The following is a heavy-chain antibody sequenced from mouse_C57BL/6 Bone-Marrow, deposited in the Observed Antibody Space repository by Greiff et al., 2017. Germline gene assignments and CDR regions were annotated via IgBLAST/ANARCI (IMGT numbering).Heavy chain of an antibody. CDR1: GFNIKDDY. V-gene: IGHV14-4*01. D-gene: IGHD1-1*01. Sequence: VQLQQSGAELVRPGASVKLSCTASGFNIKDDYMHWVKQRPEQGLEWIGWIDPENGDTEYASKFQGKATITADTSSNTAYLQLSSLTSEDTAVYYCTSYYYGSSYGYWGQGTTLTASS. J-gene: IGHJ2*01. CDR3: TSYYYGSSYGY. CDR2: IDPENGDT.